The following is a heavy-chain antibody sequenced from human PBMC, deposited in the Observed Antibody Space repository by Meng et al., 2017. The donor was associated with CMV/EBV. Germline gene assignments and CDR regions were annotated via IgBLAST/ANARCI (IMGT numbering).Heavy chain of an antibody. CDR3: ARGSWSEP. V-gene: IGHV4-34*01. CDR2: INHSGST. CDR1: GGSFSGYY. Sequence: SETLSLTCAVYGGSFSGYYLSWIRQPPGKGLEWIGEINHSGSTNYNPSLKRRVTISVDTSKNQFSLKLSYVTAADTAVYYCARGSWSEPWGQGTLVHVSS. J-gene: IGHJ5*02.